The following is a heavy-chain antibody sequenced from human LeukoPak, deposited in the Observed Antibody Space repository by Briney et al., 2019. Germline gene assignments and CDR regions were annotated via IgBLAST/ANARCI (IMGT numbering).Heavy chain of an antibody. CDR1: GFTFSDYW. D-gene: IGHD2-2*01. V-gene: IGHV3-48*01. J-gene: IGHJ4*02. Sequence: QPGGSLRLSCAASGFTFSDYWMSWVRQAPGKGLEWVSYISSRSSTIYYADSVKGRFTISRDNAKNSLYLQMNSLRAEDTAVYYCARALGYCSSASCYYFDNWGQGTLVTVSS. CDR3: ARALGYCSSASCYYFDN. CDR2: ISSRSSTI.